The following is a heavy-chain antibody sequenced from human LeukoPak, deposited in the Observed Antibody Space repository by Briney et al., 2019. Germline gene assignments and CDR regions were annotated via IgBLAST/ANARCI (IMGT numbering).Heavy chain of an antibody. Sequence: PSETLSLTCTVSGGSISSYYWSWTRQPPGKGLEWIGYIYYSGSTNYNPSLKSRVTISVDTSKNRFSLKLSSVTAADTAVYYCARGCSSTSCYGLYYFDYWGQGTLVTVSS. V-gene: IGHV4-59*01. CDR3: ARGCSSTSCYGLYYFDY. D-gene: IGHD2-2*01. CDR1: GGSISSYY. CDR2: IYYSGST. J-gene: IGHJ4*02.